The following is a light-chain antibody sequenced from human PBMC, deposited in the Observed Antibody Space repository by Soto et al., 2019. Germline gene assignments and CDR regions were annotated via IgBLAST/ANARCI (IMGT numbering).Light chain of an antibody. Sequence: QSAPTQPASVSGSPGQSITISCTGTSSDVGGYNYVSWYQHHPGKAPKLMIYEVSNRPSGVSNRFSGSKSGNTASLTISGLQAEDEADYYCSSYTSSSSLGFGGGTKLTVL. V-gene: IGLV2-14*01. CDR1: SSDVGGYNY. CDR2: EVS. CDR3: SSYTSSSSLG. J-gene: IGLJ3*02.